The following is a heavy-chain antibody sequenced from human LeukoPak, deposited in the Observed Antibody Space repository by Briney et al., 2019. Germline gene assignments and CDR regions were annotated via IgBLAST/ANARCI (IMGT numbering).Heavy chain of an antibody. CDR2: IYTSGST. J-gene: IGHJ4*02. V-gene: IGHV4-4*07. Sequence: NPSETLSLTCTASGGSISSYYWSWIRQPAGKGLEWIGRIYTSGSTNYNPSLKSRVTISVDTSKNQFSLKLSSVTAADTAVYYCARRQRWTPFDYWGQGTLVTVSS. CDR3: ARRQRWTPFDY. CDR1: GGSISSYY. D-gene: IGHD1-1*01.